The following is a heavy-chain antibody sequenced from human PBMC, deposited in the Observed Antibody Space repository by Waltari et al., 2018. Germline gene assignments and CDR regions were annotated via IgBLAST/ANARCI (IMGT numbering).Heavy chain of an antibody. CDR3: ARKQGPYYPFDR. J-gene: IGHJ5*02. Sequence: QVQLQESGPGLVRPSETLSLTCDVSADSISGYYWSWIRQSPGKGLEWIGYIHSSGSTTYNPSLHSRVTISVDMSKDQLSLKMTSVTTADTGLYYCARKQGPYYPFDRWGQGTLVTVSS. CDR2: IHSSGST. CDR1: ADSISGYY. D-gene: IGHD3-10*01. V-gene: IGHV4-59*01.